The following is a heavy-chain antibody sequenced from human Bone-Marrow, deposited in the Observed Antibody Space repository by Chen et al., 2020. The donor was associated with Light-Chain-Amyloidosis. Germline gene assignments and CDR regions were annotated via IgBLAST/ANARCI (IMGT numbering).Heavy chain of an antibody. J-gene: IGHJ4*02. Sequence: EVQLLESGGGLVQPGGSLRLSCAASGFTFSSYAMSWVRQAPGKGLEWVSAISGSGGSTYYADSVKGRFTISRDNSKHTLYLHMNSLRAEDTAVYYCAKYSFRLPRSPFDYWGQGTLVTVSS. V-gene: IGHV3-23*01. CDR2: ISGSGGST. CDR3: AKYSFRLPRSPFDY. D-gene: IGHD2-21*01. CDR1: GFTFSSYA.